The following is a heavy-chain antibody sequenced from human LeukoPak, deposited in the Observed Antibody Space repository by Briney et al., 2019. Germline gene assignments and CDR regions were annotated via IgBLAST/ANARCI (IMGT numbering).Heavy chain of an antibody. Sequence: ASVTVSCKASGYTFTDYYIHWLRQAPGQGLEWMGWINPNSGGTNFAQKFQGRVTLTRDTSISTAYMELSRLRSDDTAVYYCARDLTYYGSGWGFSFDYWGQGTLVTVSS. D-gene: IGHD3-10*01. J-gene: IGHJ4*02. V-gene: IGHV1-2*02. CDR3: ARDLTYYGSGWGFSFDY. CDR2: INPNSGGT. CDR1: GYTFTDYY.